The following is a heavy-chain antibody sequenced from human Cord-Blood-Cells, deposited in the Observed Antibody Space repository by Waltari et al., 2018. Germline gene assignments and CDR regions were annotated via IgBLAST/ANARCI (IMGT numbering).Heavy chain of an antibody. CDR3: ASCGDCYYLYYFDY. V-gene: IGHV1-69*01. CDR2: IIPIFGTA. J-gene: IGHJ4*02. D-gene: IGHD2-21*01. CDR1: GGTFSRYA. Sequence: QVQLVQSGAEVKKPGSSVKVSCKASGGTFSRYAISWVGQAPGQGLEWMGGIIPIFGTANYAQKFQGRVTITADESTSTAYMELSSLRSEDTAVYYCASCGDCYYLYYFDYWGQGTLVTVSS.